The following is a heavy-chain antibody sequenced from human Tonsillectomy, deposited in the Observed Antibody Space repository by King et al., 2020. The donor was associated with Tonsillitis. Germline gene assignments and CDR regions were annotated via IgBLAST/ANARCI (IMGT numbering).Heavy chain of an antibody. CDR2: INHSGST. Sequence: VQLPQWGAGLLKPSETLSLTCAVYGGSFSGYYWSWIRQPPGKGLEWIGEINHSGSTNYNPSLKSRVTVSVDTSKNQFSLELSSVTAADTAVYYCARRITMVRGGAFDIWGQGTMVTVSS. CDR3: ARRITMVRGGAFDI. V-gene: IGHV4-34*01. CDR1: GGSFSGYY. D-gene: IGHD3-10*01. J-gene: IGHJ3*02.